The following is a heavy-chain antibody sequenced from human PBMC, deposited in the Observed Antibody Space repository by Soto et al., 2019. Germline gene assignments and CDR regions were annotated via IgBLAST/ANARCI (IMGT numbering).Heavy chain of an antibody. CDR3: ARGCYYGSGSSYYYYMDV. J-gene: IGHJ6*03. V-gene: IGHV1-8*01. D-gene: IGHD3-10*01. Sequence: ASVKVSCKASGYTFTNYDINWVRQATGQGLEWMGWMNPNSGNTGYAQKFQGRVTMTRNTSISTAYMELSSLRSEDTAVYYCARGCYYGSGSSYYYYMDVWGKGTTVTVSS. CDR2: MNPNSGNT. CDR1: GYTFTNYD.